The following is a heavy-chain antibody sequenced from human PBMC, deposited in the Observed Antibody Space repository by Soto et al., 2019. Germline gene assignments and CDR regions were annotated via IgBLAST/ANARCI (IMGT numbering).Heavy chain of an antibody. Sequence: EVQLLESGGGLVQPGESLRLSCAASGFTFSSYAMTWVRQAPGKGLEWVSAISGSGVSTYYADSVKGRFIISRDNSKNTLYLQMNSLRAEDTAVYYCAKESEDVGSPTFRILGYWGQGTLVAVSS. D-gene: IGHD1-26*01. CDR2: ISGSGVST. CDR1: GFTFSSYA. J-gene: IGHJ4*02. CDR3: AKESEDVGSPTFRILGY. V-gene: IGHV3-23*01.